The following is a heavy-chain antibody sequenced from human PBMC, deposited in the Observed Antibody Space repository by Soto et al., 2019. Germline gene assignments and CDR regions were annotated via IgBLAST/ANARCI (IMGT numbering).Heavy chain of an antibody. J-gene: IGHJ6*03. D-gene: IGHD6-13*01. CDR3: ARAGREYSSSWGYYYYYYMDV. V-gene: IGHV3-13*01. Sequence: EVQLVESGGGLVQPGGSLRLSCAASGFTFSSYDMHWVRQATGKGLEWVSAIGTAGDTYYPGSVKGRFTISRENAKNSLYLQMNSLRAGDTAVYYCARAGREYSSSWGYYYYYYMDVWGKGTTVTVSS. CDR1: GFTFSSYD. CDR2: IGTAGDT.